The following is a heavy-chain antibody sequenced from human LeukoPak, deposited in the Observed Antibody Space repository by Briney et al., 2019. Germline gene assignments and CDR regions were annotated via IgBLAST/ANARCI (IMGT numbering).Heavy chain of an antibody. D-gene: IGHD1-26*01. Sequence: PSETLSLTCTVSGGSISSYYWSWIRQPAGKGLQWIGRIYSSGSTNYSPSLKSRVTMSVDTSKNQFSLRLTSVTAAGTAVYYCARHPVFPGMSGSYYGYFYGMDVWGQGTTVTVSS. CDR2: IYSSGST. CDR3: ARHPVFPGMSGSYYGYFYGMDV. CDR1: GGSISSYY. V-gene: IGHV4-4*07. J-gene: IGHJ6*02.